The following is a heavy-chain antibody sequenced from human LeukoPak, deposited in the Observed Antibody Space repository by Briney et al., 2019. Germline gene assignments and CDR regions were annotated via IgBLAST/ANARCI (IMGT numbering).Heavy chain of an antibody. D-gene: IGHD3-10*01. CDR2: IWYDGRNE. Sequence: GGSLRLSCVASGFTFNKYGVHWVRQAPGKGLEWVAVIWYDGRNEYYADSVKGRLAISRDNDKNTVNLQMNSLRAEDTAVYYCARDGSGLAVRGWFDFWGQGTLVTVPS. J-gene: IGHJ5*01. V-gene: IGHV3-33*01. CDR3: ARDGSGLAVRGWFDF. CDR1: GFTFNKYG.